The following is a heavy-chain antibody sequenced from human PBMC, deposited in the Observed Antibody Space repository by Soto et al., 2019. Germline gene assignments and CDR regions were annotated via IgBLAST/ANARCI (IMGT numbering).Heavy chain of an antibody. D-gene: IGHD2-2*01. J-gene: IGHJ4*02. CDR2: IWCDGGNK. V-gene: IGHV3-33*06. CDR1: GFNFSSYV. CDR3: AKLGSSTWSPHYYFDY. Sequence: GGSLRLSCAASGFNFSSYVMHWVRQAPGKGLEWVAVIWCDGGNKYYADSVKGRFTISRDNSKNTLYLQMNSLRAEDTAIFYCAKLGSSTWSPHYYFDYWGQGTLVTVSS.